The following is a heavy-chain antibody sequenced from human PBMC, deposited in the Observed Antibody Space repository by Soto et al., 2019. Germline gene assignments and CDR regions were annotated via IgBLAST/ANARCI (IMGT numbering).Heavy chain of an antibody. J-gene: IGHJ4*02. D-gene: IGHD2-2*01. CDR1: GYTFTTFG. CDR2: IDPKNGNT. V-gene: IGHV1-18*01. Sequence: ASVKVSCKASGYTFTTFGISWVRQAPGQGLEWMGWIDPKNGNTKDAQKFQGRVTMTTDTSTSTAYMELRSLRSDDTAVYYCAKEYCDSSRCFLPDYWGQGAMVTVSS. CDR3: AKEYCDSSRCFLPDY.